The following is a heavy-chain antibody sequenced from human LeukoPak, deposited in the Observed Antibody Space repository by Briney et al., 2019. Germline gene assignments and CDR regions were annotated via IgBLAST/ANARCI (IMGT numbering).Heavy chain of an antibody. J-gene: IGHJ3*02. D-gene: IGHD3-9*01. V-gene: IGHV3-23*01. CDR1: GFTFSSYA. CDR2: ISGSGGST. CDR3: AKRNFDWSYSGPFNDAFDI. Sequence: GGSLRLSCAASGFTFSSYAMSWVRQAPGKGLEWVSAISGSGGSTYYADSVKGRFTISRDNSKNTLYLQMNSLRAEDTAVYYCAKRNFDWSYSGPFNDAFDIWGQGTMVTVSS.